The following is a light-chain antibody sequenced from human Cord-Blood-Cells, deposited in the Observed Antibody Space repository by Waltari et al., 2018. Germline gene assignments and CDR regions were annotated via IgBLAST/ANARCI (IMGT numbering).Light chain of an antibody. CDR3: QQYDNLPPVVT. J-gene: IGKJ3*01. CDR1: PDISNY. V-gene: IGKV1-33*01. Sequence: DIQMTQSPSSLSASVGDRVTITCQASPDISNYLNRYQQKPGKAPKLLIYDASNLETGVPSMFSGSGSGTDFTFTISSLQPEDIATYYCQQYDNLPPVVTFGPGTKVDIK. CDR2: DAS.